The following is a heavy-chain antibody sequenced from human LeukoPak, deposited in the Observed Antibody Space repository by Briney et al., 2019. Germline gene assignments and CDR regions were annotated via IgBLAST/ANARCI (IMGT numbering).Heavy chain of an antibody. CDR1: GGSVSSGSYY. CDR2: IYYSGST. CDR3: AREGSATAFDY. Sequence: SETPSLTCTVSGGSVSSGSYYWSWIRQPPGQGLEWIGYIYYSGSTNYNPSLKSRVTISVDTSKNQFSLKLSSVTAADTAVYYCAREGSATAFDYWGQGTLVTVSS. V-gene: IGHV4-61*01. D-gene: IGHD2-21*02. J-gene: IGHJ4*02.